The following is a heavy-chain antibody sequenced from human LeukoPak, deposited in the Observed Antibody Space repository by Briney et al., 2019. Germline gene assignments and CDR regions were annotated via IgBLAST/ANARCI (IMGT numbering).Heavy chain of an antibody. J-gene: IGHJ4*01. D-gene: IGHD2-15*01. CDR1: GFTVSSNY. V-gene: IGHV3-66*01. Sequence: GGSLRLSCAASGFTVSSNYMSWVRQAPGKGLEWVSVIYSGGSTYYADSVKGRFTISRDNSKNTLYLQMNSLRAEDTAVYYCARAPGYCSGGSCYLDYWGQGTLVTVSS. CDR2: IYSGGST. CDR3: ARAPGYCSGGSCYLDY.